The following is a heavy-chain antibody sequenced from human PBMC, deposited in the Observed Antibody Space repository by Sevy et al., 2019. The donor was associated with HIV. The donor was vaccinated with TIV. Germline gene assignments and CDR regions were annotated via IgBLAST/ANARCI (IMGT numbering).Heavy chain of an antibody. V-gene: IGHV3-23*01. CDR2: ISGSGGST. CDR1: GFTFSSYA. D-gene: IGHD6-6*01. Sequence: GESLKISCAASGFTFSSYAMSWVRQAPGKGLEWVSAISGSGGSTYYADSVKGRFTISRDNSKNTLYLQMNSLRAEDTAVYYCAKANSSSWSYYFDYWGQGTLVTVSS. J-gene: IGHJ4*02. CDR3: AKANSSSWSYYFDY.